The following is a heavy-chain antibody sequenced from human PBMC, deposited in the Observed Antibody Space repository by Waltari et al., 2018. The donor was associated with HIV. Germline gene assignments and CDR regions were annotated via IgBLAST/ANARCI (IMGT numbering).Heavy chain of an antibody. CDR2: IYSSGNT. CDR3: ARAWTTVTGGWFDP. V-gene: IGHV4-4*07. J-gene: IGHJ5*02. D-gene: IGHD4-17*01. Sequence: QVLLQESGPGLVKPSETLSLTCTVSGGSINNDYWSWIRQPAGKGLEWIGRIYSSGNTNYNPPRKSRLVMSVDTSKNQFSLFLTSVTAADTAVYYCARAWTTVTGGWFDPWGQGTLVIVSS. CDR1: GGSINNDY.